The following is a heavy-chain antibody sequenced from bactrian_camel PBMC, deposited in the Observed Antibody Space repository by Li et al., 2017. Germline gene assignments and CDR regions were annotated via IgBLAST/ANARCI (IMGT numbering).Heavy chain of an antibody. Sequence: VQLVESGGGSVEAGGSLTLSCAAGRYTYKRNCMGWLRQRPGKDREGLAVLWIGGATTSYVNSVKGRYTISRDQSRNMVYLQINSLKPDDTGVYYCAADSDVPRGYGTTSWRYWGQGTQVTVS. CDR2: LWIGGATT. J-gene: IGHJ4*01. CDR3: AADSDVPRGYGTTSWRY. V-gene: IGHV3S42*01. CDR1: RYTYKRNC. D-gene: IGHD3*01.